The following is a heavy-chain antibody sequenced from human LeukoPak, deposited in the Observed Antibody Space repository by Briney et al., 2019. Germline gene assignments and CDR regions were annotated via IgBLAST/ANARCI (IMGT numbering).Heavy chain of an antibody. CDR1: GYTFTSYY. Sequence: ASVKVSCKASGYTFTSYYMHWVRQAPGQGLEWMGIINPSGGSTSYAQKFQGRVTMTRDTSTSTVYMELSSLRSEDTAVYYCARDGYSGSSMRDFAGYFQHWGQGTLVTVSS. J-gene: IGHJ1*01. D-gene: IGHD1-26*01. CDR3: ARDGYSGSSMRDFAGYFQH. V-gene: IGHV1-46*01. CDR2: INPSGGST.